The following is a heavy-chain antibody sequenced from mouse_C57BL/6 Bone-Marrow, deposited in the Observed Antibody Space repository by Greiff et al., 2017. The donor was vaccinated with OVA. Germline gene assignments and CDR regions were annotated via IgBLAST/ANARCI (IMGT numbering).Heavy chain of an antibody. CDR1: GFTFSDYG. D-gene: IGHD2-4*01. CDR2: ISSGSSTI. J-gene: IGHJ3*01. V-gene: IGHV5-17*01. CDR3: AREIYYDYDGPWFAY. Sequence: EVQLVESGGGLVKPGGSLKLSCAASGFTFSDYGMHWVRQAPEKGLEWVAYISSGSSTIYYADTVKGRFTISRDNAKNTLFLQMTSLRAEYTAMYYCAREIYYDYDGPWFAYWGQGTLVTVSA.